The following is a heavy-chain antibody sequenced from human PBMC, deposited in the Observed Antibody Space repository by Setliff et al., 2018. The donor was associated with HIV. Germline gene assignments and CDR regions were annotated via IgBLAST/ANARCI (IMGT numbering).Heavy chain of an antibody. D-gene: IGHD2-21*02. V-gene: IGHV4-38-2*02. CDR3: ARAMRGVVVTNMYYYYGMDV. CDR1: GYSISSGYY. CDR2: IYHSGST. Sequence: KTSETLSLTCTVSGYSISSGYYWGWIRQPPGKGLEWIGSIYHSGSTYYNPSLKSRVTISVDTSKNQFSLKLSSVTAADTAVYYCARAMRGVVVTNMYYYYGMDVWG. J-gene: IGHJ6*01.